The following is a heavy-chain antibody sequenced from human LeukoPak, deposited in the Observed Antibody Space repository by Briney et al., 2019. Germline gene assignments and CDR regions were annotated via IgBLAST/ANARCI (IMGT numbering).Heavy chain of an antibody. CDR2: ISAYNGNT. CDR1: GYIFTHYG. CDR3: ARSRYSSSWSDT. V-gene: IGHV1-18*01. D-gene: IGHD6-13*01. J-gene: IGHJ5*02. Sequence: RASVKVSCKASGYIFTHYGITWVRQAPGQGLEWMGWISAYNGNTNYAQKLQGRVTMTTDTSTSTAYMELRSLRSDDTAVYYCARSRYSSSWSDTWGQGTLVTVSS.